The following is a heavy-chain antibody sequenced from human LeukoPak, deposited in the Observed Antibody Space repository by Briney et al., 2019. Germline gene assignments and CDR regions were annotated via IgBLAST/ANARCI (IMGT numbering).Heavy chain of an antibody. V-gene: IGHV3-33*01. CDR3: ARDWMGTARLAGDC. CDR2: IWYDGSNI. CDR1: GFTFSSYA. Sequence: GGSLRLSCAASGFTFSSYAMHWVRQAPGKGLKWVAMIWYDGSNIYYADSVKGRFTISRDNSKNTLSLQMNSLRVEDTAVYYCARDWMGTARLAGDCWGQGTLVTVSS. J-gene: IGHJ4*02. D-gene: IGHD1-7*01.